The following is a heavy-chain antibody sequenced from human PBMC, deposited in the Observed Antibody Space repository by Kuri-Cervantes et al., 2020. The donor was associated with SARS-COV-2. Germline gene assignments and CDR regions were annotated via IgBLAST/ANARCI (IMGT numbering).Heavy chain of an antibody. D-gene: IGHD1-1*01. J-gene: IGHJ6*02. CDR2: IMPIFGTA. CDR1: GYTFTSYD. CDR3: AGRRDRAWNENFYAMDV. Sequence: SVKVSCKASGYTFTSYDINWVRQAPGQGLEWMGGIMPIFGTADYAQKFQDRVTITADEPTNTAYMELSSLRSEDTAVYYCAGRRDRAWNENFYAMDVWGQGTTGTVSS. V-gene: IGHV1-69*13.